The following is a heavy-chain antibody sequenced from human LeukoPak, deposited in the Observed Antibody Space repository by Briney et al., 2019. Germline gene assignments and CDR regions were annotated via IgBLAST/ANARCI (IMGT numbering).Heavy chain of an antibody. J-gene: IGHJ3*02. CDR1: GGSISSGDYY. CDR2: IYYSGST. Sequence: SETLSLTCTVSGGSISSGDYYWSWIRQPPGKGLEWIGYIYYSGSTYYNPSLKSRVTISVDTSKNQFSLKLNSVTAADTAVYYCARGYESDAFDIWGQGTMVTVSS. V-gene: IGHV4-30-4*01. CDR3: ARGYESDAFDI. D-gene: IGHD2-2*01.